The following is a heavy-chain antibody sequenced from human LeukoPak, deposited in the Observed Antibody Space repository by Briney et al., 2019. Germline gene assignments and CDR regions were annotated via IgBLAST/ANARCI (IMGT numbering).Heavy chain of an antibody. CDR1: GFTFSSYS. Sequence: PGGSLRPSCAASGFTFSSYSMNWVRQAPGKGLEWVSSISSSSSYIYYADSVKGRFTISRDNAKNSLYLQMNSLRAEDTAVYYCARPRGSGSYLFDYWGQGTLVTVSS. J-gene: IGHJ4*02. D-gene: IGHD3-10*01. CDR2: ISSSSSYI. CDR3: ARPRGSGSYLFDY. V-gene: IGHV3-21*01.